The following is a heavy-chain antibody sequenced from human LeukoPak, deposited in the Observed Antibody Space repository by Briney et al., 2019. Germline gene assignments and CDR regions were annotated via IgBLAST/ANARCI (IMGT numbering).Heavy chain of an antibody. Sequence: GGSLRLSCAASEFTFSTYPMSWVRQAPGKGLGWVSLISDGAATKYYADSVKGRFTISRDNSKNTLYLQMISLRAEDTAVYYCANLNSGYATDFWGQGTLVTVSS. CDR1: EFTFSTYP. D-gene: IGHD5-12*01. V-gene: IGHV3-23*01. CDR3: ANLNSGYATDF. CDR2: ISDGAATK. J-gene: IGHJ4*02.